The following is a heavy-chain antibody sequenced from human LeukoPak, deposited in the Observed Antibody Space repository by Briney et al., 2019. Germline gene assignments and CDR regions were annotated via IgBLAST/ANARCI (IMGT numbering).Heavy chain of an antibody. V-gene: IGHV3-23*01. CDR3: AKEGYGSGSYYNPNWFDP. D-gene: IGHD3-10*01. CDR1: GFTFSRCA. J-gene: IGHJ5*02. CDR2: ISGSGGST. Sequence: GASLRFSCAAAGFTFSRCAMRVVRQAPVKGLAWASAISGSGGSTYDADAVKGRFTISGYNSKDSRCMQMNSLRAEDTAVYYGAKEGYGSGSYYNPNWFDPWGQGTLVTVSS.